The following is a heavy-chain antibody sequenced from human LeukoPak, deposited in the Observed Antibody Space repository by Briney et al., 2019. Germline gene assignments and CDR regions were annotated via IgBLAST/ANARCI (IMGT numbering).Heavy chain of an antibody. Sequence: GGSLRLSCTVSGFTFSPYAMSWVRQAPGKGLEWVSSISTSGSNTYYADSVKGRFTISRDNSKNTLYLQMNSLRAEDSGVYYCSKGLAPTGTTHTAAGYWGQGTLVTVSS. V-gene: IGHV3-23*01. CDR3: SKGLAPTGTTHTAAGY. J-gene: IGHJ4*02. D-gene: IGHD1-1*01. CDR2: ISTSGSNT. CDR1: GFTFSPYA.